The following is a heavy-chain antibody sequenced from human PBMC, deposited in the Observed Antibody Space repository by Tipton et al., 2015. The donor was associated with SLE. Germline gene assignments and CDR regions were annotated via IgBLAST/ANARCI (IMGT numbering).Heavy chain of an antibody. CDR2: VNTFGGIT. Sequence: QVQLVQSGAEVKKPGASVKVSCKASGYTFTSYFINWLRQAPGQGLEWMGLVNTFGGITTYAQKFQGRVTITTDESTSTAYMELSSLRSEDTAVYYCAYRMEWFDPWGQGTLVTVSS. D-gene: IGHD2-8*01. CDR3: AYRMEWFDP. V-gene: IGHV1-46*01. CDR1: GYTFTSYF. J-gene: IGHJ5*02.